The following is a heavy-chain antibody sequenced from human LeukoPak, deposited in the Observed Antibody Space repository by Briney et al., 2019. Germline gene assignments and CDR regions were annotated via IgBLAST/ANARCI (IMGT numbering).Heavy chain of an antibody. V-gene: IGHV4-39*07. CDR3: ATSRGLRWIDY. CDR2: IYYSGST. CDR1: GGSISSSSYY. J-gene: IGHJ4*02. Sequence: SETLSLTCTVSGGSISSSSYYWGWIRQPPGKGLEWIGSIYYSGSTYYNPSLKSRVTISVDTSKNQFSLKLSSVTAADTAVYYCATSRGLRWIDYWGQGTLVTVSS. D-gene: IGHD5-12*01.